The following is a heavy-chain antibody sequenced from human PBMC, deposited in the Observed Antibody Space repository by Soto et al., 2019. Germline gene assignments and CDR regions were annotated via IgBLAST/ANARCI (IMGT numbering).Heavy chain of an antibody. CDR2: IWSDGSNK. CDR3: PRAYILTGDDAFDI. D-gene: IGHD3-9*01. Sequence: QVQLVESGGGVVQPGRSLRLSCVASGFTFSTYGMHWVRQAPGKGLEWVALIWSDGSNKYYADSVKGRFTISRDNYKNTLYLQMNRLGAADTVVYYCPRAYILTGDDAFDIGGQGTMVTVSS. CDR1: GFTFSTYG. V-gene: IGHV3-33*01. J-gene: IGHJ3*02.